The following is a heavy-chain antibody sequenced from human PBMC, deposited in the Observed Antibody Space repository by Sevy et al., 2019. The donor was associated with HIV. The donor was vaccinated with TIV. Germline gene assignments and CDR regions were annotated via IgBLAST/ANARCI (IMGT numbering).Heavy chain of an antibody. CDR3: ARTPLVRIPGATDLYFDN. Sequence: ASVKVSCKASGGTFSNYALSWVRQAPGQGLEWMGGIIPIFGTTNFAQTFQGRVTITADESTSTAYMELSSLRSVDTAVYYCARTPLVRIPGATDLYFDNWGQGTLVTVSS. V-gene: IGHV1-69*13. J-gene: IGHJ4*02. CDR2: IIPIFGTT. D-gene: IGHD2-2*01. CDR1: GGTFSNYA.